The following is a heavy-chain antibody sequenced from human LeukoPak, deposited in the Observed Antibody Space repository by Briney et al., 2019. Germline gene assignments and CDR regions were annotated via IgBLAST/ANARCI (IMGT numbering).Heavy chain of an antibody. V-gene: IGHV3-53*01. CDR2: IYSGGST. CDR1: GFIVSSHY. Sequence: PGGSLRLSCAASGFIVSSHYMNWVRQAPGKGLEWVSVIYSGGSTYYADSVKGRFTISRDKSKNTLYLQMNSLRAEDTAVYYCAKGAMVRGVLDYWGQGTLVTVSS. J-gene: IGHJ4*02. D-gene: IGHD3-10*01. CDR3: AKGAMVRGVLDY.